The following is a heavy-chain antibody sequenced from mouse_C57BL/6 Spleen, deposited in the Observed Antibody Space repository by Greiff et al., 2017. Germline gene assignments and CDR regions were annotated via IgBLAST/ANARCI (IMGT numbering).Heavy chain of an antibody. CDR2: INPNNGGT. D-gene: IGHD1-1*01. V-gene: IGHV1-18*01. CDR3: ARGRDYGSSPYYYAMDY. J-gene: IGHJ4*01. CDR1: GYTFTDYN. Sequence: VQLQQSGPELVKPGASVKIPCKASGYTFTDYNMDWVKQSHGKSLEWIGDINPNNGGTIYNQKFKGKATLTVDKSSSTAYMELRSLTSEDTAVXYCARGRDYGSSPYYYAMDYWGQGTSVTVSS.